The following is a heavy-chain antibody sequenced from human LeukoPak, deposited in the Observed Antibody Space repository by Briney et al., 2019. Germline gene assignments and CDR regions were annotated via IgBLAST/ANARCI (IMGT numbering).Heavy chain of an antibody. D-gene: IGHD6-19*01. CDR2: IIPIFGSA. V-gene: IGHV1-69*13. CDR1: GGTFSSYA. Sequence: ASVKVSCKASGGTFSSYAISWVRQAPGQGLEWMGGIIPIFGSANYAQKFQGRVTITADESTSTAYMELSSLRSEDTAVYYCASHPGSSSDWYTTPFDYWGQGTLVTVSS. J-gene: IGHJ4*02. CDR3: ASHPGSSSDWYTTPFDY.